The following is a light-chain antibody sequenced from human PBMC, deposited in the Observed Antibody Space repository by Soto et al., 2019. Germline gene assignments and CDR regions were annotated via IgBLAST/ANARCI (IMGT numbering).Light chain of an antibody. J-gene: IGKJ1*01. V-gene: IGKV3-11*01. CDR1: QYINTR. CDR3: HQRQSWPRT. CDR2: QTS. Sequence: EMVLTQSPATLSSFPGDRVTLSCRASQYINTRLAWYQHRPGQAPRLLIYQTSIRAAGIPARFSASGSGTDFTLTISGVQPEDFALYYCHQRQSWPRTFGQGTKVDIK.